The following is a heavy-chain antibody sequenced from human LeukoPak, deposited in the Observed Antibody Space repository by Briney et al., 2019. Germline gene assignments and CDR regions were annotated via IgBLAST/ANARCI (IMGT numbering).Heavy chain of an antibody. D-gene: IGHD3-16*01. V-gene: IGHV4-34*01. Sequence: PSETLSLTCAVYGGSFSDYYWSWIRQPPGKGLEWIGEVHHSGRTNYNASLKSRVTISVDTSKNQFSLRLSSVTAADTAVYYCAPRGDIEHSYGYGKWFDPWGQGTRVSVSS. CDR2: VHHSGRT. J-gene: IGHJ5*02. CDR1: GGSFSDYY. CDR3: APRGDIEHSYGYGKWFDP.